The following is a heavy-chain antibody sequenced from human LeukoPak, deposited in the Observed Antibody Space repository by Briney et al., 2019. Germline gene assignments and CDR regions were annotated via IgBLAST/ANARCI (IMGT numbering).Heavy chain of an antibody. V-gene: IGHV3-30*02. J-gene: IGHJ6*03. Sequence: PGGSLRLSCAASGFTFSSYGMHWARQAPGKGLEWVAFIRYDGSNKYYADSVKGRFTISRDNSKNTLYLQMNSLRAEDTAVYYCAKVEDYYGSGSPAGDYYYYMDVWGKGTTVTVSS. CDR2: IRYDGSNK. D-gene: IGHD3-10*01. CDR3: AKVEDYYGSGSPAGDYYYYMDV. CDR1: GFTFSSYG.